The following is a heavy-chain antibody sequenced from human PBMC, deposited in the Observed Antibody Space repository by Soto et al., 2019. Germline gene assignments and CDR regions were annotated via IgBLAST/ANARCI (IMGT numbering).Heavy chain of an antibody. Sequence: ASVKVSCKASGYTFTSYYLHWVRQAPGQGLEWMGMINPSGGSASYVQKFQGRLTMTRDTSTSTVYMDLSSLRSEDTAVYYCARSFSSSWYYFDYWGQGTLVTVSS. CDR2: INPSGGSA. D-gene: IGHD6-13*01. J-gene: IGHJ4*02. V-gene: IGHV1-46*01. CDR1: GYTFTSYY. CDR3: ARSFSSSWYYFDY.